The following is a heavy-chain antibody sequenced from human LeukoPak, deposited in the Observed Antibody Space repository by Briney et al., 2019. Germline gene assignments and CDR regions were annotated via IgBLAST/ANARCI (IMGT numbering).Heavy chain of an antibody. CDR3: ARTGDSSGYSFDY. D-gene: IGHD3-22*01. J-gene: IGHJ4*02. CDR1: GFTFTSSA. V-gene: IGHV1-58*02. CDR2: IVVGSGNT. Sequence: ASVKVSCKASGFTFTSSAMQWVRQARGQRLEWIGWIVVGSGNTNYAQKFQERVTITRDMSTSTAYMELSSLRSEDTAVYYCARTGDSSGYSFDYWGQGTLVTVSS.